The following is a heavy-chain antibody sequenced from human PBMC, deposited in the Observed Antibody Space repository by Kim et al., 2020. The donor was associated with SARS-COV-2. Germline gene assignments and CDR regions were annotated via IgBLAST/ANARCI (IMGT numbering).Heavy chain of an antibody. Sequence: SETLSLTCAVYGGSFSGYYWSWIRQPPGKGLEWIGEINHSGSTNYNPSLKSRVTISVDTSKNQFSLKLSSVTAADTAVYYCARVVGITPAPLDYWGQGTLVTVSS. CDR2: INHSGST. J-gene: IGHJ4*02. CDR3: ARVVGITPAPLDY. CDR1: GGSFSGYY. V-gene: IGHV4-34*01. D-gene: IGHD3-10*01.